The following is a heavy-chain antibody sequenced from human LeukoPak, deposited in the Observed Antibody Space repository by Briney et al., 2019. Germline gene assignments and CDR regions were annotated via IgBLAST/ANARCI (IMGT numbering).Heavy chain of an antibody. D-gene: IGHD2-15*01. V-gene: IGHV3-23*01. CDR3: AKAIVVVVAATYFDY. Sequence: PGGSLRLSCAASGLTVSSNYMSWVRQAPGKGLEWVSAISGSGGSTYYADSVKGRFTISGDNSKNTLYLQMNSLRAEDTAVYYCAKAIVVVVAATYFDYWGQGTLVTVSS. J-gene: IGHJ4*02. CDR1: GLTVSSNY. CDR2: ISGSGGST.